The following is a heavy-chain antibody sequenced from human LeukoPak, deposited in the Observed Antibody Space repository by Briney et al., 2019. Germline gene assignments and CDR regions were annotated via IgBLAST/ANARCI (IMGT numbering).Heavy chain of an antibody. D-gene: IGHD3-3*01. Sequence: GGSLRLSCAASGFTFSSYAMHWVRQAPGKGLEWVVVISYDGSNKYYADSVKGRFTISRDNSKNTLYLQMNSLRAEDTAIYYCAKDKEDYDFWSGYYQIDAFDIWGQGTMVTVSS. CDR1: GFTFSSYA. J-gene: IGHJ3*02. V-gene: IGHV3-30-3*01. CDR2: ISYDGSNK. CDR3: AKDKEDYDFWSGYYQIDAFDI.